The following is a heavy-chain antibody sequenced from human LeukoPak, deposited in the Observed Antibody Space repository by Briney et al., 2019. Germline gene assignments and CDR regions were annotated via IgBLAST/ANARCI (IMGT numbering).Heavy chain of an antibody. D-gene: IGHD2/OR15-2a*01. Sequence: PGGSLRLSRAASGFTFSSYGMHWVRQAPGKGLEWVAVIWYDGSNKYYADSVKGRFTISRDNSKNTLYLQMNSLRAEDTAAYYCARESNYYFDYWGQGTLVTVSS. V-gene: IGHV3-33*01. CDR2: IWYDGSNK. CDR1: GFTFSSYG. J-gene: IGHJ4*02. CDR3: ARESNYYFDY.